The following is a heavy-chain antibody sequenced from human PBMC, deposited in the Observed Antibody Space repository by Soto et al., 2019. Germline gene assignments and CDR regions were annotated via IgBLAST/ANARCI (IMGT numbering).Heavy chain of an antibody. CDR3: ARTQSSSYGDWFDP. CDR2: IYYSGST. D-gene: IGHD6-6*01. J-gene: IGHJ5*02. Sequence: SETLSLTCTVSGGSISSYYWSWIRQPPGKGLEWIGYIYYSGSTNYNPSLRSRVTISVDTSKNQFSLKLSSVTAADTAVYYCARTQSSSYGDWFDPWGQGTLVTVSS. V-gene: IGHV4-59*01. CDR1: GGSISSYY.